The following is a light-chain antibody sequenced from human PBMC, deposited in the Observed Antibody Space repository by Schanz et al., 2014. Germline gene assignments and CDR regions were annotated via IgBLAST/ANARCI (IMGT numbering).Light chain of an antibody. Sequence: QSALTQPASVSGSPGQSITISCTGTSSDVGSYNLVSWYQQHPGKAPKLMIYEGSKRPSGVSNRFSASKSGNTASLTISGLQAEDEADYYCSSYAGTNNFGVFGGGTKLTVL. CDR3: SSYAGTNNFGV. V-gene: IGLV2-23*03. J-gene: IGLJ3*02. CDR1: SSDVGSYNL. CDR2: EGS.